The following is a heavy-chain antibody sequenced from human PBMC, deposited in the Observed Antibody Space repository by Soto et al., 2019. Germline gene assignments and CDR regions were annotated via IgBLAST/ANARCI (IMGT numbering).Heavy chain of an antibody. CDR2: IIPIFGTA. Sequence: ASVKVSCKASVGTFSSYAISWVRQAPGQGLEWMGGIIPIFGTANYAQKFQGRVTITADESTSTAYMELSSLRSEDTAVYYCATLREQWLPGGAFDIWGQGTMVTVSS. CDR3: ATLREQWLPGGAFDI. J-gene: IGHJ3*02. CDR1: VGTFSSYA. V-gene: IGHV1-69*13. D-gene: IGHD6-19*01.